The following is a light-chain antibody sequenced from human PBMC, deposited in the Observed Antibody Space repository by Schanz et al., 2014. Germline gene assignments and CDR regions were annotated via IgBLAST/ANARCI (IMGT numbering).Light chain of an antibody. V-gene: IGKV3-11*01. CDR2: DAS. J-gene: IGKJ4*01. CDR1: QSVSIN. Sequence: EIVLTQSPGTLSVSPGQRATLSCGATQSVSINLAWYQQKPGQAPRLLIYDASNRATGIPARFSGSGSGTDFTLTISSLEPEDFAVYYCQQRSDWPPLTFGGGTKVEIK. CDR3: QQRSDWPPLT.